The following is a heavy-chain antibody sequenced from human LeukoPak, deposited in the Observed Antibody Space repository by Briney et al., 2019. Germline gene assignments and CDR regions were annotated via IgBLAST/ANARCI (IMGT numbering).Heavy chain of an antibody. V-gene: IGHV1-69*13. J-gene: IGHJ4*02. CDR1: GGTFSSYA. CDR2: IIPIFGTA. Sequence: ASVKVTCKASGGTFSSYAISWVRQAPGQGIEWMGGIIPIFGTANYAQKFQGRVTITADESTSTAYMELSSLRSEDTAVYYCGALFAPPEFNRIVGATTTDYWGQGTLVTVSS. D-gene: IGHD1-26*01. CDR3: GALFAPPEFNRIVGATTTDY.